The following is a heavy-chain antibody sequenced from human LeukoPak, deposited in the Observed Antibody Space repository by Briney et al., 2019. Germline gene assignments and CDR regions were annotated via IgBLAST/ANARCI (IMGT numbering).Heavy chain of an antibody. CDR2: ISAYNGNT. CDR3: ARGVHDYGPLGFDP. Sequence: VASVKVSCKASVYTFTSYGISWVRQAPGQGLEWMGWISAYNGNTNYAQKLQGRVTMTTDTSTSTAYMELRSLRSDDTAVYYCARGVHDYGPLGFDPWGQGTLVTVSS. D-gene: IGHD4-17*01. V-gene: IGHV1-18*01. J-gene: IGHJ5*02. CDR1: VYTFTSYG.